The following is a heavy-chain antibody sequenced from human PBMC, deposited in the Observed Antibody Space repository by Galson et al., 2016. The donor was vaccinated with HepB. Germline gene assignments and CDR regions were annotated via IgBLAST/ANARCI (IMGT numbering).Heavy chain of an antibody. CDR2: ISSRSDTI. D-gene: IGHD3-10*01. Sequence: SLRLSCAASGFAFTSYPMNWVRQAPGKGLEWLSYISSRSDTIHYADSVKGRFTVSRDNGKNSLYLQMNSLRADDTAVYYCARDDGDRLFEYWGQGTLVTVSS. J-gene: IGHJ4*02. CDR3: ARDDGDRLFEY. CDR1: GFAFTSYP. V-gene: IGHV3-48*01.